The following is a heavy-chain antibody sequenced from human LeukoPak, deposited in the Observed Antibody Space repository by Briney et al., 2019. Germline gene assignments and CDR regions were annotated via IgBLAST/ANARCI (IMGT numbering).Heavy chain of an antibody. CDR2: ISNSGGNT. CDR3: VKHAESYGDSVVDY. Sequence: GGSLRLSCAASGFTFSSNAMSWVRQAPGKGLEWVSGISNSGGNTFYANSVKGRFTISRDNSKSTLYLQMDSLRAEDAAVYYCVKHAESYGDSVVDYWGQGTLVTVSS. V-gene: IGHV3-23*01. J-gene: IGHJ4*02. CDR1: GFTFSSNA. D-gene: IGHD2-21*02.